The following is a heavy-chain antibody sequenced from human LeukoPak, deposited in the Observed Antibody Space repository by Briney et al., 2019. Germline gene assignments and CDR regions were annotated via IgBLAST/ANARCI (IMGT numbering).Heavy chain of an antibody. D-gene: IGHD3-3*01. V-gene: IGHV1-46*01. J-gene: IGHJ4*02. Sequence: ASVKVSCKASGYTFTGYYMHWVRQAPGQGLEWMGIINPSGGSTSYAQKFQGRVTMTRDMSTSTVYMELSSLRSEDTAVYYCAVWSGYYNEVDRFDYWGQGTLVTVSS. CDR1: GYTFTGYY. CDR3: AVWSGYYNEVDRFDY. CDR2: INPSGGST.